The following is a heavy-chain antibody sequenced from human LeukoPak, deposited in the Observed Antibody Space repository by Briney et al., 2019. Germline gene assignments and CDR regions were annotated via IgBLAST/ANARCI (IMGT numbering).Heavy chain of an antibody. V-gene: IGHV3-23*01. CDR3: AKAGSGYYFPFDY. Sequence: PGGSLRLSCAPSGFTFSSYAMSWVRQAPGKGLEWVSGISASGGRTFYADSVKGRFTIPRDNSKNTLYLQMNSLRAEDTAVYYCAKAGSGYYFPFDYWGQGTLVPVSS. CDR1: GFTFSSYA. D-gene: IGHD3-22*01. CDR2: ISASGGRT. J-gene: IGHJ4*02.